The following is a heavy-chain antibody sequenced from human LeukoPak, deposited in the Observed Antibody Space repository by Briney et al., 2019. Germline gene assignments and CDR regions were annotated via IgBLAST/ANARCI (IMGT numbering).Heavy chain of an antibody. CDR1: GGSFSGYY. Sequence: SETLSLTCAVYGGSFSGYYWSWIRQPPGKGLEWIGEINLSGSTNYNPSLKSRATISVDTSKNQFSLKLRSVTAADTAVYYCATQAYITMVRGVITQFDYWGQGTLVTVSS. CDR2: INLSGST. J-gene: IGHJ4*02. CDR3: ATQAYITMVRGVITQFDY. V-gene: IGHV4-34*01. D-gene: IGHD3-10*01.